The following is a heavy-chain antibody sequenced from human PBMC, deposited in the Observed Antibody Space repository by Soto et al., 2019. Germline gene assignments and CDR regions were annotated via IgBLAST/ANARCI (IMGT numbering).Heavy chain of an antibody. CDR2: ISSSSTYI. CDR3: ARAPTPYSVTYYFDY. V-gene: IGHV3-21*01. Sequence: EVQLVESGGGLVKPGGSLRLSCAASGFTFSSYSMNWVGQAPGKGLEWVSSISSSSTYIFYADSVKGRFTGSRDNAKNSLYLQMNSLRAEDTAIYYCARAPTPYSVTYYFDYWGQGTLVTVSS. D-gene: IGHD1-26*01. J-gene: IGHJ4*02. CDR1: GFTFSSYS.